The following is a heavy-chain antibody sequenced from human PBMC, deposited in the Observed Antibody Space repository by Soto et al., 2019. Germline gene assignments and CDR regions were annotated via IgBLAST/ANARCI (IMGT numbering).Heavy chain of an antibody. CDR3: GKKTIHCSGGDCPRYYYYGMDV. Sequence: QVQLVESGGGVVQPGTSLRLSCAASGFTFRSYGMHWVRQAPGKGLEWLAVISNDGSNKYLADSVKGRLALSRDNSRNTRYLQMSSMRGVDAAAYYYGKKTIHCSGGDCPRYYYYGMDVWGQGTTVTVSS. CDR1: GFTFRSYG. CDR2: ISNDGSNK. D-gene: IGHD2-15*01. J-gene: IGHJ6*02. V-gene: IGHV3-30*18.